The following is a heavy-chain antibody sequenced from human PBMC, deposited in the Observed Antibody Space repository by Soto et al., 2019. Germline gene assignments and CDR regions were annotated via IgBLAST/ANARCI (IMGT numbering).Heavy chain of an antibody. D-gene: IGHD3-10*01. CDR1: GGSISSSSYY. CDR2: IYYSGST. V-gene: IGHV4-39*01. Sequence: TLSLTCTVSGGSISSSSYYWGWIRQPPGKGLEWIGSIYYSGSTYYNPSLKSRVTISVDTSKNQFSLKLSSVTAADTAVYYCARHDRDITMVRGVGYYYYYMDVWGKGTTVTVSS. CDR3: ARHDRDITMVRGVGYYYYYMDV. J-gene: IGHJ6*03.